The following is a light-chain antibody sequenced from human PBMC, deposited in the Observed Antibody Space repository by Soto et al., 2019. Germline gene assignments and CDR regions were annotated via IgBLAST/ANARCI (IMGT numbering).Light chain of an antibody. Sequence: QSTLTQPASVSGSPGQSITISCTGTSGDVGGYKFVSWYQQHPGKAPKLMIFDVTNRPSGVSNRFSGSKSGNTASLTISGLQPEDEADYYCSSSTSSTTLIFGGGTKLTVL. J-gene: IGLJ2*01. CDR3: SSSTSSTTLI. V-gene: IGLV2-14*01. CDR1: SGDVGGYKF. CDR2: DVT.